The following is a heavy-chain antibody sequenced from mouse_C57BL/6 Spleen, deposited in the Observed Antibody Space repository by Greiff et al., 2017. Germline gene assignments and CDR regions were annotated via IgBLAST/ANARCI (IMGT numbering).Heavy chain of an antibody. Sequence: EVQLQESGPELVKPGASVKIPCKASGYTFTDYNMDWVKQSHGKSLEWIGDINPNNGGTIYNQKFKGKATLTVDKSSSTAYMELRSLTSEDTAVYYCARREAQARNYYAMDYWGQGTSVTVSS. CDR1: GYTFTDYN. V-gene: IGHV1-18*01. J-gene: IGHJ4*01. CDR3: ARREAQARNYYAMDY. CDR2: INPNNGGT. D-gene: IGHD3-2*02.